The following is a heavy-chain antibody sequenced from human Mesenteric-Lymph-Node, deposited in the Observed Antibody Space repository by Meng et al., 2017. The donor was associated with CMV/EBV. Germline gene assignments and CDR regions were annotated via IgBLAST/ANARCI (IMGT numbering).Heavy chain of an antibody. CDR3: ARGSIQSYSNYGVDY. D-gene: IGHD4-11*01. Sequence: ASVKVSCKASGYTFTGYYMHWVRQAPGQGLEWMGWIYPNSGGTNYAQKFQGRLTLTRDTSISTAYMELSRLRSDDTAVYYCARGSIQSYSNYGVDYWGQGTLVTVSS. CDR1: GYTFTGYY. CDR2: IYPNSGGT. J-gene: IGHJ4*02. V-gene: IGHV1-2*02.